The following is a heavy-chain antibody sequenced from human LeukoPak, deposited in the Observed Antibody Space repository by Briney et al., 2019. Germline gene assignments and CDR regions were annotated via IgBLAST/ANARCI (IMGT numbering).Heavy chain of an antibody. CDR3: ARVGSSSGWYHYYYGMDV. J-gene: IGHJ6*02. CDR1: GYAFTGYY. Sequence: ASVKVSCKASGYAFTGYYMHWVRQAPGQGLEWMGWINPNSGGTNYAQKFQGRVTMTRDTSISTAYMELSRLRSDDTAVYYCARVGSSSGWYHYYYGMDVWGQGTTVTVSS. D-gene: IGHD6-19*01. V-gene: IGHV1-2*02. CDR2: INPNSGGT.